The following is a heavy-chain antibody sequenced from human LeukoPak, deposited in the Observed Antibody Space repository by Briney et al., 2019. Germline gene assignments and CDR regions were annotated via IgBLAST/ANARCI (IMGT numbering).Heavy chain of an antibody. D-gene: IGHD6-13*01. J-gene: IGHJ6*02. V-gene: IGHV3-21*01. CDR3: ARVHSSSWYAPTDYYYYGMDV. CDR2: ISSSSSYI. CDR1: GFTFSSYS. Sequence: GGSLRLSCAASGFTFSSYSMNWVRQAPGKGLEWVSSISSSSSYIYYADSVKGRFTISRDNAKNSLYLQMNSLRAEDTAVYYCARVHSSSWYAPTDYYYYGMDVWGQGTTVTVSS.